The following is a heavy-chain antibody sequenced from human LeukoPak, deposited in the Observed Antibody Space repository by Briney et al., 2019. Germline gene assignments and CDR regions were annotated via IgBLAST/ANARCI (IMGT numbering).Heavy chain of an antibody. Sequence: GGSLRLSCAASGFTVSSNYMSWVRQAPGKGLEWVSYISSSGSTIYYADSVKGRFTISRDNAKNSLYLQMNSLRAEDTAVYYCARERFPSPKPKYYYGSGSYYTGGEFDYWGQGTLVTVSS. CDR1: GFTVSSNY. CDR2: ISSSGSTI. V-gene: IGHV3-11*01. J-gene: IGHJ4*02. D-gene: IGHD3-10*01. CDR3: ARERFPSPKPKYYYGSGSYYTGGEFDY.